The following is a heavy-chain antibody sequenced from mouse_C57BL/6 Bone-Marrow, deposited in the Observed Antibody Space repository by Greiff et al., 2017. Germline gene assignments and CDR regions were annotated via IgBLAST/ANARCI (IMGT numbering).Heavy chain of an antibody. V-gene: IGHV1-81*01. Sequence: QVQLQQSGAELARPGASVKLSCKASGYTFTSYGISWVKQRTGQGLEWIGKIYPRSGNTYYNEKFKGKATLTADKSSSTAYMEIRSLKSEDSAVYVGARWGFWYFDVWGTGTTVTVSS. J-gene: IGHJ1*03. CDR3: ARWGFWYFDV. CDR1: GYTFTSYG. CDR2: IYPRSGNT.